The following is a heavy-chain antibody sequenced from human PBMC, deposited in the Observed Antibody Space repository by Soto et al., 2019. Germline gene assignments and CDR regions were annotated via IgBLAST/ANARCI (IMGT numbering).Heavy chain of an antibody. CDR1: GFTFRSHA. CDR2: LGTGDDA. D-gene: IGHD6-25*01. J-gene: IGHJ4*02. Sequence: EVQLLESGGGLVLPGGSLRLSCTISGFTFRSHAMNWVRQAPGKGLEWVSTLGTGDDAYHADSVKGRFTISRDNSKNTLYLQMDRLRVEDTAVYYFARKVPGQRPLDYWGQGTLVTVSS. V-gene: IGHV3-23*01. CDR3: ARKVPGQRPLDY.